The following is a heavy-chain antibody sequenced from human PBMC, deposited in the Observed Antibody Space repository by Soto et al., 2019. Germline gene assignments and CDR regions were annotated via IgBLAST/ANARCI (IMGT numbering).Heavy chain of an antibody. CDR1: GFTFNYYW. V-gene: IGHV3-74*01. Sequence: GGSLRLSCAASGFTFNYYWMHWVRQAPGQGLVWVSHIHSDGSKTTYADTVKGRFTISRDNAKNTLYLQMNSLRAEDTAVYYCVRGDRGGFDLWGQGTAVTLSS. D-gene: IGHD2-21*02. CDR3: VRGDRGGFDL. CDR2: IHSDGSKT. J-gene: IGHJ3*01.